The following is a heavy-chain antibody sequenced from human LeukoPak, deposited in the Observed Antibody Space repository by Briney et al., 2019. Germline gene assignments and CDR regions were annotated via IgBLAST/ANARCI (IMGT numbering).Heavy chain of an antibody. D-gene: IGHD3-3*02. Sequence: LVASVKVSCKASGYTFTTYGISWVRQAPGQGLEWMGWISALNGNTNYAQKFQGRVTFTRNTSINTAYMDLNTLESEDTAVYYCARGDGIFGVTTYYMDVWGKGTTVTVSS. CDR3: ARGDGIFGVTTYYMDV. CDR2: ISALNGNT. J-gene: IGHJ6*03. CDR1: GYTFTTYG. V-gene: IGHV1-18*01.